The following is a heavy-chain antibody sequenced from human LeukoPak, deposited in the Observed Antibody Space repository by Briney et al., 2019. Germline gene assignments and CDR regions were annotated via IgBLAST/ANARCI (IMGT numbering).Heavy chain of an antibody. D-gene: IGHD1-26*01. CDR2: IWYDGSNK. J-gene: IGHJ4*02. Sequence: GGSLRLSCAASGFTFNIYGMHWVRQAPGKGLEWVAVIWYDGSNKYYADSVKGRFTISRDNSKNTLYLQMNSLRAGDTAVYYCARWEGDYWGQGTLVTVSS. V-gene: IGHV3-33*01. CDR3: ARWEGDY. CDR1: GFTFNIYG.